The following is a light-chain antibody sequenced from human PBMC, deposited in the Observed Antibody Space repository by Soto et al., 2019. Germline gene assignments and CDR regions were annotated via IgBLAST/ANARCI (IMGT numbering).Light chain of an antibody. CDR1: RSNIGSNT. V-gene: IGLV1-44*01. CDR3: AAWDDSLNGLV. J-gene: IGLJ3*02. CDR2: SDN. Sequence: QSVLTQPPTASGTPGQRVTISCSGSRSNIGSNTVNWYQQLPGTAPKLLIYSDNQPPSGVPARFSGSKSGTSASLAISGLQSEDEADYYCAAWDDSLNGLVFGGGTKLTVL.